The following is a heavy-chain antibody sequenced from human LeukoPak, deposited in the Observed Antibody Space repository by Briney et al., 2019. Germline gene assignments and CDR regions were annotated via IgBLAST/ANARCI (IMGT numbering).Heavy chain of an antibody. CDR1: GFTFSSYA. V-gene: IGHV3-23*01. J-gene: IGHJ4*02. CDR2: ISGSGGST. CDR3: AKGPRASGWTYFDY. Sequence: GGSLRLSCAASGFTFSSYAMSWVRQAPGKGLEWVSVISGSGGSTYSAESVKGRFTISRDNSKNTLYLQMNSLRVEDTAVYYCAKGPRASGWTYFDYWGQGTLVSVSS. D-gene: IGHD6-19*01.